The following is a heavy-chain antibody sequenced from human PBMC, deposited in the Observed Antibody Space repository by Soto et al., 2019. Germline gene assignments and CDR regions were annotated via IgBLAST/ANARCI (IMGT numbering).Heavy chain of an antibody. CDR3: AREYFDWFSHYFDY. J-gene: IGHJ4*02. V-gene: IGHV4-61*01. CDR1: GGSVSSGSYY. Sequence: SETLSLTCTVSGGSVSSGSYYWIWNRQPPGKGLEWIGYIYYSGSTNYNPSLKSRVTISVDTSKNQFSLKLSSVTAADTAVYYCAREYFDWFSHYFDYWGQGTLVTVSS. D-gene: IGHD3-9*01. CDR2: IYYSGST.